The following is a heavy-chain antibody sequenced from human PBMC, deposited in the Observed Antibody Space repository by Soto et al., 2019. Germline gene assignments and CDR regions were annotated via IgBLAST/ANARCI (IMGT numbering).Heavy chain of an antibody. Sequence: EGSLRLSCAASGFPFSSYSMNWVRQAPGKGLEWVSYISSSSSTIYYADSVKGRFTISRDNAKNSLYLQMNSLRAEDTAVYYCARVGPHYDILTGYFDYYYYYYMDVWGKGTTVTVSS. V-gene: IGHV3-48*01. D-gene: IGHD3-9*01. CDR2: ISSSSSTI. CDR1: GFPFSSYS. CDR3: ARVGPHYDILTGYFDYYYYYYMDV. J-gene: IGHJ6*03.